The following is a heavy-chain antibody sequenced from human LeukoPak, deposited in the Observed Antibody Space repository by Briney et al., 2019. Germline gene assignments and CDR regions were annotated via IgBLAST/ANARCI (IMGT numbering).Heavy chain of an antibody. J-gene: IGHJ4*02. V-gene: IGHV1-3*03. CDR2: INAGNGNT. Sequence: GASVKVSCKASGGTFSSYAISWVRQAPGQGLEWMGWINAGNGNTKYSQEFQGRVTITRDTSASTAYMELSSLRSEDMAVYYCARGADYYDSSGCFDYWGQGTLVTVSS. D-gene: IGHD3-22*01. CDR1: GGTFSSYA. CDR3: ARGADYYDSSGCFDY.